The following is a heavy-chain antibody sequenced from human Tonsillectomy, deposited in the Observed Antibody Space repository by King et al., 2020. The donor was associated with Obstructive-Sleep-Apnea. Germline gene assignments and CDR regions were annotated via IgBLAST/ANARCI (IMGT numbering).Heavy chain of an antibody. V-gene: IGHV3-30*04. CDR1: GFTFSSYA. J-gene: IGHJ3*02. CDR3: ARGQTYYYDSSGYYYVEAFDI. Sequence: VQLVESGGGVVQPGRSLRLSCAASGFTFSSYAMHWVRQAPGKGLEWVAVISYDGSNKYYADSVKGRFTISRDNSKNTLYLQMNSLRAEDMAVYYCARGQTYYYDSSGYYYVEAFDIWGQGTMVTVSS. D-gene: IGHD3-22*01. CDR2: ISYDGSNK.